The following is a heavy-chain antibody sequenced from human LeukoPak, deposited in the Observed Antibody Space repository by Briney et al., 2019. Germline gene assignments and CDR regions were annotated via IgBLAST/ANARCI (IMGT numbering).Heavy chain of an antibody. D-gene: IGHD3-3*01. CDR2: VTGSGVTT. Sequence: PGGSLRLFCAASGFTFSSYALSWVRQAPGKGLEWVSTVTGSGVTTYYEDSVKGRFTVSRDNSKNTLYLQMNSLRAEDTAIYFCAKEFSSDFWSGPIDQWGQGTLVTVSS. CDR3: AKEFSSDFWSGPIDQ. CDR1: GFTFSSYA. V-gene: IGHV3-23*01. J-gene: IGHJ4*02.